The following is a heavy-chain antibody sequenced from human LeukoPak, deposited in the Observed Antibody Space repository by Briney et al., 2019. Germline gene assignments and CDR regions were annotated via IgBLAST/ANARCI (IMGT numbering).Heavy chain of an antibody. J-gene: IGHJ4*02. CDR2: INPNSGGT. V-gene: IGHV1-2*02. D-gene: IGHD6-19*01. Sequence: ASVKVSCKASGYTFTGYYMHWVRQAPGQGLEWMGWINPNSGGTNYAQKFQGRVTMTRDTSISTAYMELRSLRSDDTAVYYCARDLGVAGPDYWGQGTLVTVSS. CDR3: ARDLGVAGPDY. CDR1: GYTFTGYY.